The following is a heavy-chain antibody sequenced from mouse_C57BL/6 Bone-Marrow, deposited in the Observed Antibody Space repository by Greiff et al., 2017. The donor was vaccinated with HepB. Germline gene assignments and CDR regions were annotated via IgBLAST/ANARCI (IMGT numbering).Heavy chain of an antibody. V-gene: IGHV5-12*01. D-gene: IGHD1-1*01. CDR2: ISNGGGST. Sequence: EVHLVESGGGLVQPGGSLKPSCAASGFTFSDYYMYWVRQTPEKRLEWVAYISNGGGSTYYPDTVKGRFTISRDNAKNTLYLQMSRLKSEDTAMYYCARLYGSSYVDWYFDVWGTGTTVTVSS. CDR1: GFTFSDYY. J-gene: IGHJ1*03. CDR3: ARLYGSSYVDWYFDV.